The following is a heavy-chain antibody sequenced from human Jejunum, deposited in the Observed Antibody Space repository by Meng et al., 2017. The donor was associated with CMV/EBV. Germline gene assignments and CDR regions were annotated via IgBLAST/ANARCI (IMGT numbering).Heavy chain of an antibody. V-gene: IGHV1-2*06. Sequence: VSCSTSGSTFSAYYIHWVRQAPGQGLEWMGRINPTTGGTNLEQRFQGRVTMTRDASITTAYMELSRLRYDDTAVYYCARDFVRGQTYWGQGTLVTVSS. CDR1: GSTFSAYY. CDR3: ARDFVRGQTY. D-gene: IGHD2-8*01. J-gene: IGHJ4*02. CDR2: INPTTGGT.